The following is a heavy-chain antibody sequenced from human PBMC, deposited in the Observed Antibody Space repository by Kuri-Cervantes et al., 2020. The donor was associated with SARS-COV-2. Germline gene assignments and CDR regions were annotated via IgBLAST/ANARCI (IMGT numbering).Heavy chain of an antibody. CDR2: INPNSGGT. Sequence: GGSLRLSCKASGYTFTGYYMHWVRQAPGQGLEWMGWINPNSGGTNYAQKFQGRVTMTRDTSISTAYMELSRLRSDDTAVYYCARGPFSSGWFDYWGQGTLVTVSS. J-gene: IGHJ4*02. CDR1: GYTFTGYY. CDR3: ARGPFSSGWFDY. D-gene: IGHD6-19*01. V-gene: IGHV1-2*02.